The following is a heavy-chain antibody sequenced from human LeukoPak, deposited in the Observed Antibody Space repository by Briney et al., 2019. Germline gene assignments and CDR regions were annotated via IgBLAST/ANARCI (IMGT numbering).Heavy chain of an antibody. CDR3: ARVEGYSGYDL. CDR2: IIPIFGTA. CDR1: GGTFSSYA. J-gene: IGHJ5*02. V-gene: IGHV1-69*13. D-gene: IGHD5-12*01. Sequence: GASVNVSCTASGGTFSSYAISWVRQAPGQGLEWMGGIIPIFGTANYAQKFQGRVTITADESTSTAYMELSSLRSEDTAVYYCARVEGYSGYDLWGQGTLVTVSS.